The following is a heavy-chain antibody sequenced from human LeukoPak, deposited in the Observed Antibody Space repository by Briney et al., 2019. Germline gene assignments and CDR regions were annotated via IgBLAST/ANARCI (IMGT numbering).Heavy chain of an antibody. D-gene: IGHD4/OR15-4a*01. CDR3: ARLGVPTYFDQ. J-gene: IGHJ4*02. Sequence: HPGGSLRLSCAASGFTLGTYWMSWVRQAPGKGLEWVANINQDGSDKRYVDSVKGRFTVSRDNVENSLYLQMNTLITEDTALYFCARLGVPTYFDQWSQGTLVTVSS. V-gene: IGHV3-7*01. CDR2: INQDGSDK. CDR1: GFTLGTYW.